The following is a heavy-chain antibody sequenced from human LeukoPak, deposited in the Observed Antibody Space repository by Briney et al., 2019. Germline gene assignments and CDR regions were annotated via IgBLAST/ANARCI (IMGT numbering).Heavy chain of an antibody. D-gene: IGHD1-7*01. CDR3: ARPLGITGTTPFDF. CDR2: INWNGCSR. CDR1: GFTFNDSG. Sequence: GGSLRLSCVASGFTFNDSGMSWVRQAPGKGLECISGINWNGCSRGYADSVKGRFTISRDNAKNSLYLEMNSLRAEDTALYFCARPLGITGTTPFDFWGQGTRVTVSS. J-gene: IGHJ4*02. V-gene: IGHV3-20*04.